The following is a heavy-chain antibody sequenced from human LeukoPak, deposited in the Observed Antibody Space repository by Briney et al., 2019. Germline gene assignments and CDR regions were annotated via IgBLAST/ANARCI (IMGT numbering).Heavy chain of an antibody. CDR3: AKIGLNGWYLDS. J-gene: IGHJ4*02. CDR2: ITPKSGAT. CDR1: GYTFTGYY. V-gene: IGHV1-2*02. D-gene: IGHD6-19*01. Sequence: EASVKVSCKASGYTFTGYYIHWVRQAPGQGLEWMGWITPKSGATDYAQKFQGRVTMTRDTSITTAYMDLSSLRSDDTAVYFCAKIGLNGWYLDSWGQGTLITVSS.